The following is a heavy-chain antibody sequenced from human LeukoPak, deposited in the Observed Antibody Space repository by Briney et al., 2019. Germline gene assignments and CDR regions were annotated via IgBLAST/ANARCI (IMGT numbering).Heavy chain of an antibody. J-gene: IGHJ4*02. Sequence: PGGTLTLSCAASGFTFSSYGMHWVRQAQGQGLEWVAVIWHDGSNKYYADSVKGRFTIARDNSKNTLYLQMISLRAADADVYDCARDLHPVGDYFDYWGQGTLVTVSS. D-gene: IGHD4-17*01. CDR1: GFTFSSYG. CDR3: ARDLHPVGDYFDY. CDR2: IWHDGSNK. V-gene: IGHV3-33*01.